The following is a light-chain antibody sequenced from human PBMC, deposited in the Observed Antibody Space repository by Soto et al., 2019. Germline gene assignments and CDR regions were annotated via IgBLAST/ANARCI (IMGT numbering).Light chain of an antibody. CDR3: SSYTTSSTYV. CDR1: YSDVGAYMY. Sequence: QSVLTQPASVSGSPGQSITISCTGTYSDVGAYMYVSWYQHHPGKAPKLMVSGVSNRPSGVSDRFSGSKSGNTASLTISGLQAEDEADYYCSSYTTSSTYVFGTGTKVTVL. J-gene: IGLJ1*01. V-gene: IGLV2-14*03. CDR2: GVS.